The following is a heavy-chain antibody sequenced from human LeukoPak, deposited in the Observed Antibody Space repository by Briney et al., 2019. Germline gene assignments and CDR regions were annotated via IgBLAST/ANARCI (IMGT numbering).Heavy chain of an antibody. CDR3: AKGGSGWSYYFDY. CDR2: ISGDGGST. J-gene: IGHJ4*02. Sequence: GGALRLSCAASGFTFDDYAMHWVRHAPGKGLEWVSLISGDGGSTYYADSVKGRFTISRDNSKKSLYLQMNSLRTEDTALYYCAKGGSGWSYYFDYWGQGTLVTVSS. V-gene: IGHV3-43*02. CDR1: GFTFDDYA. D-gene: IGHD6-19*01.